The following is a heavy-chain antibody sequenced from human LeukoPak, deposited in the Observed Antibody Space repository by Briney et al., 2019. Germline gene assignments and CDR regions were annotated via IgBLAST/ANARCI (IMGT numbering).Heavy chain of an antibody. J-gene: IGHJ6*02. CDR1: GGSVSSGTYC. CDR3: ARDDAVRAGYGIDV. V-gene: IGHV4-31*03. Sequence: SETLSLTCSVSGGSVSSGTYCWSWVRQYPGKGLGWIGYISYIENTHYNPSLKSRVNILVDTSKNQFSLRLSSVTAADTAVYYCARDDAVRAGYGIDVWGQGTTVTVSS. CDR2: ISYIENT. D-gene: IGHD4-17*01.